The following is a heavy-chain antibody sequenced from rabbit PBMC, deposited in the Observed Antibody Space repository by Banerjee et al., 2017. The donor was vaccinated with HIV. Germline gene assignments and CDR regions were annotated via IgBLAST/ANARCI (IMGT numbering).Heavy chain of an antibody. CDR2: MNAGNSGNT. V-gene: IGHV1S45*01. CDR3: ARDYANNGYYYFNL. Sequence: QEQLEESGGDLVKPEGSLTLTCTASGFTISSSYWICWVRQAPGKGLEWIACMNAGNSGNTYYANWAKGRFTISKTSSTTVTLQMTSLTAADMATYFCARDYANNGYYYFNLWGPGTLVTVS. D-gene: IGHD1-1*01. J-gene: IGHJ4*01. CDR1: GFTISSSYW.